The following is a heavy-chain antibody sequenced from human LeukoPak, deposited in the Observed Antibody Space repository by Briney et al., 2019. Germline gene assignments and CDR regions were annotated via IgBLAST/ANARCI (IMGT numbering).Heavy chain of an antibody. V-gene: IGHV3-30*04. J-gene: IGHJ6*04. CDR2: ISYDGSNK. CDR1: GFTFSSYA. CDR3: AKDLLDV. Sequence: GGSLRFSCAASGFTFSSYAMHWVRQAPGKGLEWVAVISYDGSNKYYADSVKGRFTISRDNSKNTLYLQMNSLRAEDMAVYYCAKDLLDVWGKGTTVTVSS.